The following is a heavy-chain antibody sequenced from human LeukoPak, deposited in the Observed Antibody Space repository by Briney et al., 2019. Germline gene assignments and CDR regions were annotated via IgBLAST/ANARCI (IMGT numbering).Heavy chain of an antibody. D-gene: IGHD6-19*01. Sequence: PGGSLRLSCAASGFTFSDHYMDWVRQPPGKGLEWVGRIKNKPNSYSTEYAPSVKGRFTISRDDSKNSLSLQMNSLKTEDAAVYYCASGSSGWLYWGRGTLVTVSS. CDR2: IKNKPNSYST. CDR3: ASGSSGWLY. J-gene: IGHJ4*02. V-gene: IGHV3-72*01. CDR1: GFTFSDHY.